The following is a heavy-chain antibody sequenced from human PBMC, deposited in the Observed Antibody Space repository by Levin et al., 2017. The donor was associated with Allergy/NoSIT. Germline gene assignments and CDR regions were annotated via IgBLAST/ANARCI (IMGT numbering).Heavy chain of an antibody. CDR1: GYTFTSYY. CDR3: ASSRGGYDILTGFNLRAFDY. D-gene: IGHD3-9*01. J-gene: IGHJ4*02. CDR2: INPSGGST. V-gene: IGHV1-46*03. Sequence: ASVKVSCKASGYTFTSYYMHWVRQAPGQGLEWMGIINPSGGSTSYAQKFQGRVTMTRDTSTSTVYMELSSLRSEDTAVYYCASSRGGYDILTGFNLRAFDYWGQGTLVTVSS.